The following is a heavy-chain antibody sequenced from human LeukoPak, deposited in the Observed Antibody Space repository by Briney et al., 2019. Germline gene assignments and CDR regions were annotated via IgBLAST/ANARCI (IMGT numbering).Heavy chain of an antibody. CDR1: GGSISSYY. CDR3: ARGVGYSNYGTFDY. V-gene: IGHV4-59*08. Sequence: SETLSLTCTVSGGSISSYYWSWIRQPPGKGLEWIGYIYYSGSTNYNPSLKSRVTISVDTSKNQFSLKLSSVTAADTAVYYCARGVGYSNYGTFDYWGQGTLVTVSS. J-gene: IGHJ4*02. CDR2: IYYSGST. D-gene: IGHD4-11*01.